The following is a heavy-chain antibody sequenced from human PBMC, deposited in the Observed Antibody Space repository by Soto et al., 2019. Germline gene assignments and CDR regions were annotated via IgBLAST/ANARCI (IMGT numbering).Heavy chain of an antibody. CDR1: GGSITSSSHY. D-gene: IGHD6-6*01. J-gene: IGHJ4*02. CDR3: ARSSITPRLFMYPFDY. Sequence: QLQLQESGPGLVKPSETLSLTCTVSGGSITSSSHYWGWILQPPGKWLECIGNIYYDGNTYYNPSLKSRVTVSLDTSKNQSSLRLNSVTAADTAVYYCARSSITPRLFMYPFDYWGQGTLVTVSS. CDR2: IYYDGNT. V-gene: IGHV4-39*01.